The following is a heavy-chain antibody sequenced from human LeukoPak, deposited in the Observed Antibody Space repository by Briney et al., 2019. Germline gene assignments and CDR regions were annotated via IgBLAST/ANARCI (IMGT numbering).Heavy chain of an antibody. V-gene: IGHV3-23*01. CDR1: GFTISSFP. CDR3: ARDRAAFDS. J-gene: IGHJ4*02. Sequence: GSLRLSCAASGFTISSFPMSWVRQAPGKGLQWVSGITGRGGNTYYADSVEGRFTISRDNSKNTLSLQMDSLRAEDTAVYYCARDRAAFDSWGQGTLVTVSS. D-gene: IGHD6-25*01. CDR2: ITGRGGNT.